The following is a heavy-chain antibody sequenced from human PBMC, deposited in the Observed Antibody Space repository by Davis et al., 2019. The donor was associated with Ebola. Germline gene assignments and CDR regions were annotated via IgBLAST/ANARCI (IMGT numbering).Heavy chain of an antibody. D-gene: IGHD1-26*01. V-gene: IGHV3-23*01. J-gene: IGHJ3*02. CDR1: GFTFSSYA. CDR2: ISGSGGST. CDR3: ARGAAPYYIVGNRARGAFDI. Sequence: GESLKISCAASGFTFSSYAMSWVRQAPGKGLEWVSAISGSGGSTYYADSVKGRFTISRDNAKNSLYLQMNSLRAEDTAVYYCARGAAPYYIVGNRARGAFDIWGQGTMVTVSS.